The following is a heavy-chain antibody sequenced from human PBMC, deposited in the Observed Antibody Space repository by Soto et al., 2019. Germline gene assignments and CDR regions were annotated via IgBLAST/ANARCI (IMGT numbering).Heavy chain of an antibody. CDR2: ISAYNGNT. Sequence: QDQLVQSGVEVKKPGASVKVSCKASGSSFTNYGITWVRQAPGQGFEWMGWISAYNGNTNYAQKFQGRVTMTTDPSTSTAYWELRSLRSDDTAVYYCARDRGLAPPVAGNTHYYYYMDVWGKGTTVTVSS. D-gene: IGHD6-19*01. CDR1: GSSFTNYG. J-gene: IGHJ6*03. V-gene: IGHV1-18*01. CDR3: ARDRGLAPPVAGNTHYYYYMDV.